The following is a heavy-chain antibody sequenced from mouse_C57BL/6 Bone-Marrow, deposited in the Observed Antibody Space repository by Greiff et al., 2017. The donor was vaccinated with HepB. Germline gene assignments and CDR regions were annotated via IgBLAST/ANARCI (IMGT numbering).Heavy chain of an antibody. V-gene: IGHV1-85*01. D-gene: IGHD1-1*02. Sequence: QVQLQQSGPELVKPGASVKLSCKASGYTFTSYDINWVKQRPGQGLEWIGWIYPRDGSTKYNEKFKGKATLTVDTSSSTAYMELHSLTSEDSAVYFCARRGVYGLFAYWGKGTLVTVSA. CDR2: IYPRDGST. CDR1: GYTFTSYD. J-gene: IGHJ3*01. CDR3: ARRGVYGLFAY.